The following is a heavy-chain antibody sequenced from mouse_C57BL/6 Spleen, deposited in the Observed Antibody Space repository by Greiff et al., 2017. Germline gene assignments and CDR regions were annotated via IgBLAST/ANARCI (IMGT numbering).Heavy chain of an antibody. Sequence: VQLQQPGAELVRPGSSVQLSCKASGYTFTIYWMHWVKQRPIPGLEWIGNIDPSDSETHYNQKFKDKATLTVDKSSSTAYMQLSSLTSEDSAVYYCARSDYGSSYDWYFDVWGTGTTVTVSS. D-gene: IGHD1-1*01. J-gene: IGHJ1*03. CDR3: ARSDYGSSYDWYFDV. V-gene: IGHV1-52*01. CDR1: GYTFTIYW. CDR2: IDPSDSET.